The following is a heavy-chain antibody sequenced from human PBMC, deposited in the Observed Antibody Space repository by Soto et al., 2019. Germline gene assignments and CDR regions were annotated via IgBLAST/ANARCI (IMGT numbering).Heavy chain of an antibody. CDR1: GGSISSGGYF. D-gene: IGHD3-22*01. CDR3: VSGTYFYDTSGFYSYYFDY. CDR2: IYYSGNT. V-gene: IGHV4-30-4*01. Sequence: SETLSLTCTVSGGSISSGGYFWNWIRQPPGRGLEWIGYIYYSGNTFYSPSLKSRVTISIDTSQNQFSLQLGSVTAADTAVYYCVSGTYFYDTSGFYSYYFDYWGQGALVTVSS. J-gene: IGHJ4*02.